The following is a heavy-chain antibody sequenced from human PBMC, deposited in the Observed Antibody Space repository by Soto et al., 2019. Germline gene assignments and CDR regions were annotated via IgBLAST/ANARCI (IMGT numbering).Heavy chain of an antibody. D-gene: IGHD6-13*01. V-gene: IGHV3-53*02. CDR3: TRDLPGYGSSWPRE. CDR1: GFTVSSNY. CDR2: IFSGGST. Sequence: EVQLMETGGGLIQPGGSLRLSCAASGFTVSSNYMSWVRQAPGKGLEWGSVIFSGGSTYYADAVKGRFTISRDNSKNTLDLQMNSLRADDTAVYYCTRDLPGYGSSWPREWGQGTLVTVSS. J-gene: IGHJ4*02.